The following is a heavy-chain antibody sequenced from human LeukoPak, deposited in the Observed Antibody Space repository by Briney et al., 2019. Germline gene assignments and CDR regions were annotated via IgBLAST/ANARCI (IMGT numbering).Heavy chain of an antibody. V-gene: IGHV4-34*01. Sequence: KPSETLSLTCAVYGGSFSGYYWSWIRQPPGKGLEWIGEINHSGSTNYNPPLKSRVTISVDTSKNQFSLKLSSVTAADTAVYYCARGRGIAAAGPPFDYWGQGTLVTVFS. CDR2: INHSGST. CDR1: GGSFSGYY. CDR3: ARGRGIAAAGPPFDY. D-gene: IGHD6-13*01. J-gene: IGHJ4*02.